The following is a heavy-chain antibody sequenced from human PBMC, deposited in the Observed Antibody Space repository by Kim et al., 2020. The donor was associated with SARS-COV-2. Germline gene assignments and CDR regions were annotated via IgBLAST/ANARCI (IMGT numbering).Heavy chain of an antibody. Sequence: YAASVKGIFTISRDDSKSIAYLQMNSLKTEDTAVYYCTRGHDFWRGYGDYWGQGTLVTVSS. D-gene: IGHD3-3*01. V-gene: IGHV3-49*02. CDR3: TRGHDFWRGYGDY. J-gene: IGHJ4*02.